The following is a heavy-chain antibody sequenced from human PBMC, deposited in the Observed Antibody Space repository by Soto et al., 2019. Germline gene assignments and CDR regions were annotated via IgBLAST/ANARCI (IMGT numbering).Heavy chain of an antibody. V-gene: IGHV3-21*01. Sequence: PGGSLRLSCAASGFTLTSYSMNWVRQAPGKGLEWVSSISSSSSHIYYADSVKGRFTISRDNARNALYLEMNSLRAEDTAVYYCVGERGLSSYYGMDVWGQGTTVTVSS. D-gene: IGHD3-10*01. CDR1: GFTLTSYS. J-gene: IGHJ6*02. CDR3: VGERGLSSYYGMDV. CDR2: ISSSSSHI.